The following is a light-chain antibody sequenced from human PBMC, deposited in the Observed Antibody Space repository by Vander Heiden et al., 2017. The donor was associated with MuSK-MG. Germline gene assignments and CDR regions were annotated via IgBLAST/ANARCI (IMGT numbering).Light chain of an antibody. CDR1: QGISNS. CDR2: ATS. CDR3: QRDDGPRRA. Sequence: DIQMTQSPSSLSASIGDRVTITCRASQGISNSLAWHQQKPGKGPNLLLYATSRSQSGVPSRFSGSASGTEYTLSISILHPEDIATYYCQRDDGPRRAFGQGTQLEIK. V-gene: IGKV1-NL1*01. J-gene: IGKJ5*01.